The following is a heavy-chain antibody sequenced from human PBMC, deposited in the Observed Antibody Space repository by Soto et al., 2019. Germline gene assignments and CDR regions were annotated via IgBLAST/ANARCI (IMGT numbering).Heavy chain of an antibody. CDR2: FDPEDGET. J-gene: IGHJ6*02. Sequence: GASVKVSCKVSGYTLTELSMHWVRQAPGKGLEWMGGFDPEDGETIYAQKFQGRVTMTEDTSTDTAYMELSSLRSEDTAVYYCATVAARHYGMDVWGQGTTVTVSS. D-gene: IGHD6-6*01. CDR1: GYTLTELS. V-gene: IGHV1-24*01. CDR3: ATVAARHYGMDV.